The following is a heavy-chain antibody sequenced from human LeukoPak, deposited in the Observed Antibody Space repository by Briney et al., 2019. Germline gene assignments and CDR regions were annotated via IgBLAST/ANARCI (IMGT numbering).Heavy chain of an antibody. Sequence: GGSLRLSCAASGFDVKSHDIHWVRQPIGKGLEWVSSIESPRDIYYAGSVKGRFIISREDAKNSVYLQMNNLRVEDTAIYYCAKVRRSVAYDYWGRGTLVTVSS. CDR3: AKVRRSVAYDY. J-gene: IGHJ4*02. CDR1: GFDVKSHD. V-gene: IGHV3-13*01. CDR2: IESPRDI.